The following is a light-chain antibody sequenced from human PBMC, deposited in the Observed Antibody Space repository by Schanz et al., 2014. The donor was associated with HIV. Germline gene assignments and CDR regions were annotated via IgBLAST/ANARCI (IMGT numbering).Light chain of an antibody. J-gene: IGKJ1*01. CDR2: KAS. V-gene: IGKV1-5*03. CDR3: QQYYLYWT. CDR1: QTISSW. Sequence: DIQMTQSPSTLSASVGDRISIACRASQTISSWLAWYQQKPGKAPKLLIYKASRLESGVPSRFSGGGSGTEFTLTISRLQPDDFATYYCQQYYLYWTFGQGTKVEVK.